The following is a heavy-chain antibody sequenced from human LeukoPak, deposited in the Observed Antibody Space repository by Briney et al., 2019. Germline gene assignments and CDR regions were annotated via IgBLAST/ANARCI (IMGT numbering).Heavy chain of an antibody. CDR1: GFTFSNAW. CDR3: TTGITMVRGVIHLIDY. D-gene: IGHD3-10*01. J-gene: IGHJ4*02. CDR2: IKSKTDGGTT. Sequence: GGSLRLSCAASGFTFSNAWMSWVRQAPGKGLEWVGRIKSKTDGGTTDYAAPVKGRFTISRDDSKNTLYLQMNSLKTEDTAVYYCTTGITMVRGVIHLIDYWGQGTLVAVSS. V-gene: IGHV3-15*01.